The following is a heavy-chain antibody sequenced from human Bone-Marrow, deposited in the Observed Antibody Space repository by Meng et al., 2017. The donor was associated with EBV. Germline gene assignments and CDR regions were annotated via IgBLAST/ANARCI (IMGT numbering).Heavy chain of an antibody. V-gene: IGHV4-4*02. CDR2: IYHSGST. CDR1: GDSIGSSHW. Sequence: QGQLQEAGPGLVKPSGTLSLTCDVSGDSIGSSHWWSWVRQPPGKGLEWIGKIYHSGSTSYNPSLRSRVTISVDKSKSQFSLKLTSVTAADTAVYYCARDYYGYNYFDYWGQGTLVTVSS. CDR3: ARDYYGYNYFDY. D-gene: IGHD3-22*01. J-gene: IGHJ4*02.